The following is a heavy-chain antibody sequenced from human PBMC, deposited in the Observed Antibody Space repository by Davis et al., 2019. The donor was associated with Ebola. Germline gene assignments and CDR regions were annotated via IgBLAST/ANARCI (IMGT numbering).Heavy chain of an antibody. J-gene: IGHJ3*02. CDR1: GYTFTNYG. CDR3: ARDRFENLDYYDDGGYSDSFDI. D-gene: IGHD3-22*01. V-gene: IGHV1-18*01. CDR2: ITPYTDNT. Sequence: ASVKVSCKASGYTFTNYGINWVRQAPGQGLEWVGWITPYTDNTKDAQNLQGRVTLTTDTSTNTAYLELRSLTSDDTAVYYCARDRFENLDYYDDGGYSDSFDIWGQGTMVTVS.